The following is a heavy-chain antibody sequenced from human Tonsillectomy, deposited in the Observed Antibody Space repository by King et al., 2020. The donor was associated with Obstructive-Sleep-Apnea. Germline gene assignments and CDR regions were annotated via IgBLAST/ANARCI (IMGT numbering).Heavy chain of an antibody. CDR1: GFTFSSYA. D-gene: IGHD3-9*01. CDR2: ISGSGGST. Sequence: VQLVESGGGLVQPGGPLRLSCAASGFTFSSYAMSWVRQAPGKGLEWVSAISGSGGSTYYADSGNGRFTSARDNSKNTLYLQMNSLRAEDTAVYYCAKEDEMEDILTGYQDYWGQGTLVTVSS. V-gene: IGHV3-23*04. J-gene: IGHJ4*02. CDR3: AKEDEMEDILTGYQDY.